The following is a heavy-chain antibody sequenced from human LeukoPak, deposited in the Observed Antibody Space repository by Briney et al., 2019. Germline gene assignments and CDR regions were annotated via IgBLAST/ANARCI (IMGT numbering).Heavy chain of an antibody. V-gene: IGHV3-23*01. J-gene: IGHJ4*02. CDR1: GLTFSSYA. D-gene: IGHD1-26*01. Sequence: GGSLRLSCAASGLTFSSYAMSWVRQAPGKGLEWVSGISGSGVKTDYADSVKGRFTISRDNSKNTLHLQMNSLRADDTAVYYCANAVKWELHRFDYWGQGTLVTVSS. CDR2: ISGSGVKT. CDR3: ANAVKWELHRFDY.